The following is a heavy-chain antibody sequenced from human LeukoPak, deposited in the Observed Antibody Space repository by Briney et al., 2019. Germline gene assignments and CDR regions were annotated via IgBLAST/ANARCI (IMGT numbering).Heavy chain of an antibody. V-gene: IGHV1-69*05. CDR1: GGTFSSYA. CDR3: ARANLGDGYNFWSTSERGSYYFDY. D-gene: IGHD5-24*01. Sequence: SVKVSCKASGGTFSSYAISWVRQAPGQGLEWMGGIIPIFGTANYAQKFQGGVTITTDESTSTAYMELSSLRSEDTAVYYCARANLGDGYNFWSTSERGSYYFDYWGQGTLVTVSS. CDR2: IIPIFGTA. J-gene: IGHJ4*02.